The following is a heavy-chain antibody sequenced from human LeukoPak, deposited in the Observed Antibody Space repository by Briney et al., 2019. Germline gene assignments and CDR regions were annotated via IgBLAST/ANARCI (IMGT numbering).Heavy chain of an antibody. J-gene: IGHJ6*02. Sequence: ASVKDSRKASGYTFTRYAMNWVRQAPGKGLEWVGWINTNTGNPTYAKGFTGRFVFSLETSVSTAYLQISSLKAEDTAVYYCARDLCYYYDGMDVWGQGTTVTVSS. CDR2: INTNTGNP. V-gene: IGHV7-4-1*02. CDR1: GYTFTRYA. CDR3: ARDLCYYYDGMDV.